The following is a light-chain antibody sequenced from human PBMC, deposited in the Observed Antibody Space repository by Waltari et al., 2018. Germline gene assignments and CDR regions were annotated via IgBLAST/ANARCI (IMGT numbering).Light chain of an antibody. J-gene: IGLJ3*02. CDR3: SSYAGGSSYAGSKNFV. CDR1: SRDVVGSDY. V-gene: IGLV2-8*01. Sequence: QSALTQPPSASGSPGQSVTISCTGTSRDVVGSDYVSWYPQHPGQTPTLLIYAVTKRPSGVPGRFTGPKSGNTASLTVSGLRADDEADYYCSSYAGGSSYAGSKNFVFGGGTKLTVL. CDR2: AVT.